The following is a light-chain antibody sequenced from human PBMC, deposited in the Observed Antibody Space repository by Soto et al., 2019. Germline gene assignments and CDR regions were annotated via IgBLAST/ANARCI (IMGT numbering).Light chain of an antibody. V-gene: IGLV4-69*01. J-gene: IGLJ3*02. CDR3: QTWGTGIRV. CDR2: VDSDGSH. Sequence: QPVLTQSPSASASLGASVKLTCTLSSGHISYAIAWHQQQPEKGPRYLMKVDSDGSHKKGDGIPDRFSGSSSGAERYLTISSLQSEDEADYYCQTWGTGIRVFGGGTQLTVL. CDR1: SGHISYA.